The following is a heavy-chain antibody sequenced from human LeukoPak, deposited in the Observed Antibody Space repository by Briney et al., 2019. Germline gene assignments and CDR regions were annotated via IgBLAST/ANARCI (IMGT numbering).Heavy chain of an antibody. V-gene: IGHV1-2*02. CDR2: INPNSGGT. Sequence: ASVKVSCKASGYTFTGYYMHWVRQAPGQGLEWMGWINPNSGGTNYAQKFQGRVTMTRDTSISTAYMELRRLRSDDTAVYYCARGIAVAGYFDYWGQGTLVTVSS. CDR3: ARGIAVAGYFDY. J-gene: IGHJ4*02. CDR1: GYTFTGYY. D-gene: IGHD6-19*01.